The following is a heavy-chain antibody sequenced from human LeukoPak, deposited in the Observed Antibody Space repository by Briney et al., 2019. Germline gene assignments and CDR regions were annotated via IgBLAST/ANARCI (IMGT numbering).Heavy chain of an antibody. V-gene: IGHV3-21*04. Sequence: GGSLRLSCAASGFTFSSYSMNWVRQAPGKGLEWVSSISSSSSYIYYADSVKGRFTISRDNAKNSLYLQMNSLRAEDTAVYYCAKFPPGGIRVSSSTSCYTCSDYWGQGTLVTVSS. D-gene: IGHD2-2*02. CDR3: AKFPPGGIRVSSSTSCYTCSDY. CDR1: GFTFSSYS. J-gene: IGHJ4*02. CDR2: ISSSSSYI.